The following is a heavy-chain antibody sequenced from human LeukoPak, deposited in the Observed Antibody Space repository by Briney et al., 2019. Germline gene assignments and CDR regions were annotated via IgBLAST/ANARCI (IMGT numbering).Heavy chain of an antibody. CDR2: IYHSGGT. CDR3: ARQLVPAAIGRIPFDY. D-gene: IGHD2-2*02. Sequence: SETLSLTCAVSGYSISSGYYWGWIRQPPGKGLEWIGSIYHSGGTYYNPSLKSRVTISVDTSKNQFSLKLSSVTAADTAVYYCARQLVPAAIGRIPFDYWGQGTLVTVSS. CDR1: GYSISSGYY. V-gene: IGHV4-38-2*01. J-gene: IGHJ4*02.